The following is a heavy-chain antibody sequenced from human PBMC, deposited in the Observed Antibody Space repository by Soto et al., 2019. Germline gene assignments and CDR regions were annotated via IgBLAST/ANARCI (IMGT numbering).Heavy chain of an antibody. CDR2: SSGSSDST. Sequence: LRLSCAASGFPFSTYAMIWVRQATGKGLEWVSASSGSSDSTEYADSVKGRFTISRDNSQNTLYLQMSSLRAEDTAIYYCAKDSFINLRGYDAYWGQGTLVTVSS. CDR3: AKDSFINLRGYDAY. J-gene: IGHJ4*02. D-gene: IGHD5-12*01. CDR1: GFPFSTYA. V-gene: IGHV3-23*01.